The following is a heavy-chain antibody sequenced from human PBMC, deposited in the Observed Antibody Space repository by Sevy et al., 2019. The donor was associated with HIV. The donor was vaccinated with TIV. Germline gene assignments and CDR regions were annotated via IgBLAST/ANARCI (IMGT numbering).Heavy chain of an antibody. Sequence: ASVKVSCKASGGTFSSYAIRWVRQAPGQGLEWMGGIIPIFGTANYAQKFQGRVTITADESTSTAYMELSSLRSEDTAVYYCAREEVAHSSSTRLWFDPWGQGTLVTVSS. CDR3: AREEVAHSSSTRLWFDP. CDR1: GGTFSSYA. D-gene: IGHD6-13*01. CDR2: IIPIFGTA. J-gene: IGHJ5*02. V-gene: IGHV1-69*13.